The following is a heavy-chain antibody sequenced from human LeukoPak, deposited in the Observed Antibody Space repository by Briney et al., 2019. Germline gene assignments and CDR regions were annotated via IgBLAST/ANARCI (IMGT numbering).Heavy chain of an antibody. Sequence: SETLSLTCTVSGGSISSYYWSWIRQPPGKGLEWIGYIYYSGSTNYNPFRKSRVTISVDTSKNQFSLKLSSVTAADTAVYYCARGGAAAGTRYYFDYWGQGTLVTVSS. V-gene: IGHV4-59*01. CDR3: ARGGAAAGTRYYFDY. J-gene: IGHJ4*02. CDR1: GGSISSYY. D-gene: IGHD6-13*01. CDR2: IYYSGST.